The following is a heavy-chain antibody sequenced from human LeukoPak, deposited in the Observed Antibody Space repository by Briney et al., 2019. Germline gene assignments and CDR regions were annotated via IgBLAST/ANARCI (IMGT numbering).Heavy chain of an antibody. Sequence: SETLSLSCSVSGGSISTYYWSWIRQPPGKGLEWLGYIYYSGNTNYNPSLKSRVIISVDTSKNQFSLKLSSVTAADTAVYYCARSSGNSGFNYHYYGMDVWGQGTTVTVSS. CDR1: GGSISTYY. J-gene: IGHJ6*02. D-gene: IGHD4-23*01. V-gene: IGHV4-59*01. CDR3: ARSSGNSGFNYHYYGMDV. CDR2: IYYSGNT.